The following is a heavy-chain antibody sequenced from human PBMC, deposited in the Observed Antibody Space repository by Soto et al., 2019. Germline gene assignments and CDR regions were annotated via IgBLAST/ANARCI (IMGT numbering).Heavy chain of an antibody. J-gene: IGHJ4*02. V-gene: IGHV3-30-3*01. CDR1: GFTFNVYS. CDR3: ARGRVKISPLFDQ. CDR2: ISNDGGKT. Sequence: QVHLVESGGGVVQPGTSLLLSCAASGFTFNVYSMHWVRQAPGKGLDWVAMISNDGGKTNYAESVQGRFTISRDNSQNTLHLHMNSLRSDDTAVYYCARGRVKISPLFDQWGQGSLVTVSS.